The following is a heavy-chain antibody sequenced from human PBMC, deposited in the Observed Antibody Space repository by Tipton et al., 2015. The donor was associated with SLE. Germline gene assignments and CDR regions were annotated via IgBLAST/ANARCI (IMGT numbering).Heavy chain of an antibody. D-gene: IGHD3-22*01. J-gene: IGHJ4*02. Sequence: TLSLTCIVSGDFISSSSYYWGWIRQPPGKGLEWVGTVYYTGNTFYNPSLKSRVTISVDTSKNQFSLKLTSVTAADTAVYYCARDEYRYDTTGYHLLGHFDLWGQGTLVTVSS. CDR3: ARDEYRYDTTGYHLLGHFDL. CDR1: GDFISSSSYY. CDR2: VYYTGNT. V-gene: IGHV4-39*07.